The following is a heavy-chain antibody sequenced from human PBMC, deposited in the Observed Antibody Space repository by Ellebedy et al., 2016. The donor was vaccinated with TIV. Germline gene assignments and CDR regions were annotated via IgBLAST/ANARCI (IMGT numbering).Heavy chain of an antibody. J-gene: IGHJ5*01. D-gene: IGHD3-10*01. Sequence: GGSLRLXCAASGFTFSTYSMNWVRQAPGKGLEWISYIRDSFNTVYYADSVKGRFTISRDNAKNSLYLQMNSLREEDTAIYFCARDLRSLYYYGSGAHPAFDSWGQGTLVTVSS. V-gene: IGHV3-48*02. CDR2: IRDSFNTV. CDR1: GFTFSTYS. CDR3: ARDLRSLYYYGSGAHPAFDS.